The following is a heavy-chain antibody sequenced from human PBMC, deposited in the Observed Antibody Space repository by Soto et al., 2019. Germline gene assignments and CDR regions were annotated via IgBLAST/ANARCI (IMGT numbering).Heavy chain of an antibody. Sequence: PSETLSLTCAVYGGSFSGYYWSWIRQPPGKGLEWIGEINHSGSTNYNPSLKSRVTISVDTSKNQFSLKLSSVTAADTAVYYCARRGSSWLKKPFDYWGQGTLVTVSS. J-gene: IGHJ4*02. CDR2: INHSGST. CDR1: GGSFSGYY. CDR3: ARRGSSWLKKPFDY. D-gene: IGHD6-13*01. V-gene: IGHV4-34*01.